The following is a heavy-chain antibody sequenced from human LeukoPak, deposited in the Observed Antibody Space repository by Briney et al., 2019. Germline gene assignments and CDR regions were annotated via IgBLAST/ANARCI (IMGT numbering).Heavy chain of an antibody. V-gene: IGHV3-30*18. D-gene: IGHD2-2*01. CDR3: AKDRVVVPAAYDAFDI. J-gene: IGHJ3*02. Sequence: PGRSLRLSCAASGFTFSSYGMHWVRQAPGKGLEWVAVISYDGSNKYYADSVKGRFTISRDNAKNSLYLQMNSLRAEDTAVYYCAKDRVVVPAAYDAFDIWGQGTMVTVSS. CDR2: ISYDGSNK. CDR1: GFTFSSYG.